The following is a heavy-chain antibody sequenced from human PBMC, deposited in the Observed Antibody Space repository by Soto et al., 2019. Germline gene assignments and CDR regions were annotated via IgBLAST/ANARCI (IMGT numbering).Heavy chain of an antibody. D-gene: IGHD3-10*01. CDR3: ARVSLGVPMVRGGSNDY. J-gene: IGHJ4*02. CDR2: ISAYNGNT. V-gene: IGHV1-18*01. CDR1: GYTFTSYG. Sequence: ASVKVSCKASGYTFTSYGISWVRQAPGQGLEWMGWISAYNGNTNYAQKLQGRVTMTTDTSTSTAYMELSSLRSDDTAVYYCARVSLGVPMVRGGSNDYWGQGTLVTVSS.